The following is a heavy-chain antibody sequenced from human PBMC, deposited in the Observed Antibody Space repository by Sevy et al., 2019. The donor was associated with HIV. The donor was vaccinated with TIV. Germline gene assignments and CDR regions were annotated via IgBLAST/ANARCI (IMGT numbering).Heavy chain of an antibody. CDR2: IFYDGNYK. V-gene: IGHV3-33*06. Sequence: GGSLRLSCAASGFTVSRNGMHWVRQAPGKGLEWVAGIFYDGNYKYYADSVKGRFSISRDNSENTLYVQMDSLRVEDTAVYYCAKESGSDWYFDYWGQGTLVTVSS. CDR1: GFTVSRNG. CDR3: AKESGSDWYFDY. D-gene: IGHD2-21*01. J-gene: IGHJ4*02.